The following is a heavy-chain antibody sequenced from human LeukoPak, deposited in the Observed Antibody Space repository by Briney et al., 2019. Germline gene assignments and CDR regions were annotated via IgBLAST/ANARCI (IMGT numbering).Heavy chain of an antibody. V-gene: IGHV5-51*01. Sequence: PGESLKISCKGSGYDFTTYWIAWVRQMPGKGLEWMGIIYPGDSDTRYNPSFQGQVTISADTSINTAYLQWSSLRASDTAIYYCTRRGRAPSNWFDPWGQGTLVTVSS. CDR3: TRRGRAPSNWFDP. CDR2: IYPGDSDT. D-gene: IGHD2-8*01. CDR1: GYDFTTYW. J-gene: IGHJ5*02.